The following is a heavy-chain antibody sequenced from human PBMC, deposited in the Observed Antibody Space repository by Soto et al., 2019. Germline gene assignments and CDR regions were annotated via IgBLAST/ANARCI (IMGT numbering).Heavy chain of an antibody. Sequence: SVKVSCKASGGTFSSYAISWVRQAPGQGLEWMGGIIPIFGTANYAQKFKDRVTITADESTSKAYMELSSLRSEDTAVYFCARSRTTGTDYYFDYWGQGTLVTVSS. CDR1: GGTFSSYA. V-gene: IGHV1-69*13. CDR3: ARSRTTGTDYYFDY. J-gene: IGHJ4*02. D-gene: IGHD1-1*01. CDR2: IIPIFGTA.